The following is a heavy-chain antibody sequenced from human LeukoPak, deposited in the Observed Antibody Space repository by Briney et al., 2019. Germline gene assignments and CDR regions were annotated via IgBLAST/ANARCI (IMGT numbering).Heavy chain of an antibody. CDR1: GFTFSSYG. V-gene: IGHV3-30*02. Sequence: GGSLRLSCAASGFTFSSYGMHWVRQAPGKGLEWVAFIRYDGSNKYYADSVKGRFAISRDNSKNTLYLQMNSLRVEDTAVYYCAKDQGGAIDYWGQGTLVTVSS. CDR2: IRYDGSNK. D-gene: IGHD3-16*01. J-gene: IGHJ4*02. CDR3: AKDQGGAIDY.